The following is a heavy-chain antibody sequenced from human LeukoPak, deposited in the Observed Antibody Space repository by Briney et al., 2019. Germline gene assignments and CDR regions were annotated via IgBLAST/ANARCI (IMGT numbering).Heavy chain of an antibody. D-gene: IGHD3-22*01. Sequence: ASVKVSCKASGYTFTSYDINWVRQATGQGLEWMGWMNPNSGNTGYAQKFQGRVTITRNTSISTAYMELSSPRSEDTAVYYCARGHSRSGYYYGFDYWGQGTLVTVSS. J-gene: IGHJ4*02. CDR3: ARGHSRSGYYYGFDY. CDR2: MNPNSGNT. CDR1: GYTFTSYD. V-gene: IGHV1-8*03.